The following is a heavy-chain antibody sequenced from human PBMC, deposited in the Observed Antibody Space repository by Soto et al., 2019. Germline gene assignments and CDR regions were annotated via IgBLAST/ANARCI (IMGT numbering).Heavy chain of an antibody. CDR2: IIPIFGTA. V-gene: IGHV1-69*13. J-gene: IGHJ5*02. Sequence: ASVKVSCKASGGTFSSYAISWVRQAPGQGLEWMGGIIPIFGTANYAQKFQGRVTITADESTSTAYMELSSLRSEDTAVYYCARVVGGSGWFNVDTLNAGPAFDPWGQGTLVTVSS. CDR1: GGTFSSYA. D-gene: IGHD6-19*01. CDR3: ARVVGGSGWFNVDTLNAGPAFDP.